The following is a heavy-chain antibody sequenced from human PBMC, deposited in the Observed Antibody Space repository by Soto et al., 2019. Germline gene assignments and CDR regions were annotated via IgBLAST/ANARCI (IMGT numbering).Heavy chain of an antibody. V-gene: IGHV1-69*02. J-gene: IGHJ6*01. CDR3: ARLGDSDRMDV. CDR2: IIPILGIA. Sequence: QVQLVQSGAEVKKPGSSVKVSCKASGGTFSSYTISWVRQAPGQGLEWMGRIIPILGIANYAQKFQGRVTSAANTSTREADTEVCSRGAGDTAVYCCARLGDSDRMDVWGQGPTATVS. D-gene: IGHD3-16*01. CDR1: GGTFSSYT.